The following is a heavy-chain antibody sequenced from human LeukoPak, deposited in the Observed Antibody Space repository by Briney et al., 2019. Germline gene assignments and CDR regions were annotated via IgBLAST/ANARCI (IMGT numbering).Heavy chain of an antibody. CDR2: IYPGDSDT. D-gene: IGHD2-15*01. J-gene: IGHJ4*02. CDR3: ARIPRTYCSGGSCYDY. CDR1: GYSFNSYW. Sequence: GESLKISCKGSGYSFNSYWIGWVRQMPGKGLEWMGIIYPGDSDTRYSSSFQGQVTISVDKSIDTAYLQWSSLKASDTAMYYCARIPRTYCSGGSCYDYWGQGTLVTVSS. V-gene: IGHV5-51*01.